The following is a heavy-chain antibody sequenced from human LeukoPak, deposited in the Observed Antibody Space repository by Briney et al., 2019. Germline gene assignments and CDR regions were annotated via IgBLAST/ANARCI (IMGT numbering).Heavy chain of an antibody. D-gene: IGHD3-22*01. V-gene: IGHV4-59*12. J-gene: IGHJ4*02. CDR1: GGSISSYY. Sequence: KPSETLSLTCTVSGGSISSYYWSWIRQPPGKGLEWIGYIHYSGSTNYNPSLKSRVTISVDTSKNQFSLKLSSVTAADTAVYYCARGDYDSSGYYPAFYYWGQGTLVTVSS. CDR2: IHYSGST. CDR3: ARGDYDSSGYYPAFYY.